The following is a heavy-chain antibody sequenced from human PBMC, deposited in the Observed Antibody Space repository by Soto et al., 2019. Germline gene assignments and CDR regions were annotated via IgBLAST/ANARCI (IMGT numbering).Heavy chain of an antibody. CDR3: VKGNQLLRYYFEF. J-gene: IGHJ4*01. V-gene: IGHV3-64D*06. CDR1: GFTFSNYA. D-gene: IGHD2-15*01. Sequence: LRLSCSVSGFTFSNYAMHWVRQAPGKGLGYVSGITSDGDSTWHADSVKDRFTISRDNSKNTLFLQMSSLRVEDTAIYFCVKGNQLLRYYFEFWGPGTLVTVSS. CDR2: ITSDGDST.